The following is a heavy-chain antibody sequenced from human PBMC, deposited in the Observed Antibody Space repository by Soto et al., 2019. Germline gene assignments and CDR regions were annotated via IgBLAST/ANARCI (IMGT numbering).Heavy chain of an antibody. J-gene: IGHJ4*02. CDR1: GFIFSSYW. Sequence: GGSLRLSCAASGFIFSSYWMHWVRQAPGKGLVWVSRIKGDGSETNYADSVKGRFTISRDNAKNTLYLQSNSLRAEDTAVYYCLRGNSGYGNFDYWGQGTRVTVSS. CDR2: IKGDGSET. D-gene: IGHD5-12*01. CDR3: LRGNSGYGNFDY. V-gene: IGHV3-74*01.